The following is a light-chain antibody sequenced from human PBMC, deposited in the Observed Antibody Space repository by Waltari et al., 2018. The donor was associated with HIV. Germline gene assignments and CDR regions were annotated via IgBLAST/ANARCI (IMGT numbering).Light chain of an antibody. Sequence: QSVLTQPPSVSGAPGQRVTISCTGSSSNIGAGYDVHWYQQLPGTAPKLLIYGNSNRPSGVPDRFSGSKSGTSASLAITGLQAEDEADYYCQSYDSSLSGWHVFGGGTKLTVL. CDR1: SSNIGAGYD. J-gene: IGLJ3*02. CDR3: QSYDSSLSGWHV. CDR2: GNS. V-gene: IGLV1-40*01.